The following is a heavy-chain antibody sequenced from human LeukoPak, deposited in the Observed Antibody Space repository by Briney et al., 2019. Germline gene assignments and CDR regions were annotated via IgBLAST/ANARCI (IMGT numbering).Heavy chain of an antibody. CDR3: ATEQYSGSFYDF. CDR2: IKPNSGDT. Sequence: ASVKVSCKASGYSSTDYYIYWVRQAPGQGLEWMGWIKPNSGDTNYVQKFEGRVTMTRDTSISTAYMELSSLRSDDTAVYYCATEQYSGSFYDFWGQGTLVTVSS. CDR1: GYSSTDYY. D-gene: IGHD1-26*01. J-gene: IGHJ4*02. V-gene: IGHV1-2*02.